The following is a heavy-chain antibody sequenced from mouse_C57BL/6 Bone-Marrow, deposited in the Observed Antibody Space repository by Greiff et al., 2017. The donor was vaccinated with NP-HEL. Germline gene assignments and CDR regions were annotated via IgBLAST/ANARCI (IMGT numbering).Heavy chain of an antibody. CDR2: IYPGSGST. J-gene: IGHJ4*01. CDR1: GYTFTSYW. V-gene: IGHV1-55*01. Sequence: QVQLQQSGAELVKPGASVKMSCKASGYTFTSYWITWVKQRPGQGLEWIGDIYPGSGSTNYNEKFKSKATLTVDTSSSTAYMQLSSLTSEDSAGYYCARRLEGYAMDYWGQGTSVTVSS. D-gene: IGHD1-2*01. CDR3: ARRLEGYAMDY.